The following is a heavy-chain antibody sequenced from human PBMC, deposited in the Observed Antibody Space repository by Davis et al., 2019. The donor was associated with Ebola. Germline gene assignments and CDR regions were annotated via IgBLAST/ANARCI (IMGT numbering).Heavy chain of an antibody. CDR2: ISSSSSYI. V-gene: IGHV3-21*01. CDR1: GFTFSDYV. D-gene: IGHD6-13*01. CDR3: ARDRYSSSWYDY. Sequence: GGSLRLSCAASGFTFSDYVMNWVRQAPGKGLEWVSSISSSSSYIYYADSVKGRFTISRDNAKNSLYLQMNSLRAEDTAVYYCARDRYSSSWYDYWGQGTLVTVSS. J-gene: IGHJ4*02.